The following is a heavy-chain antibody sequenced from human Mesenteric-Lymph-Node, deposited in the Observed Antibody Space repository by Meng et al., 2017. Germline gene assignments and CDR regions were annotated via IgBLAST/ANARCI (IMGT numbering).Heavy chain of an antibody. CDR2: ISYDGSNK. J-gene: IGHJ3*02. CDR3: ASHGLVPAATSGNPLSAFDI. Sequence: GESLKIFCAASGFTFSSYAMHWVRQAPGKGLEWVAVISYDGSNKYYADSVKGRFTISRDNSKNTLYLQMNSLRAEDTAVYYCASHGLVPAATSGNPLSAFDIWGQGTMVTVSS. D-gene: IGHD2-2*01. V-gene: IGHV3-30*04. CDR1: GFTFSSYA.